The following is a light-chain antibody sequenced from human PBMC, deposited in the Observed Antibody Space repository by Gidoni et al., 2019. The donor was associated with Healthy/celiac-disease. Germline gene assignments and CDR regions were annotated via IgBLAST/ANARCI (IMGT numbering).Light chain of an antibody. V-gene: IGKV4-1*01. CDR2: WAS. J-gene: IGKJ4*01. CDR3: QQYYSTPLT. CDR1: QSVLYSSNNKNY. Sequence: DSLAVSLGERATINCKSSQSVLYSSNNKNYLDWYQQKPGQPPKLLIYWASTRESGVPDRFSGSGSGTDFTLTISSLQAEDVAVYYCQQYYSTPLTFGGGTKVEIK.